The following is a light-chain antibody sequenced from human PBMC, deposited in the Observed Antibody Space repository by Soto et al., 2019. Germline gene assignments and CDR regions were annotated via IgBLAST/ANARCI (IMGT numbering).Light chain of an antibody. J-gene: IGLJ1*01. CDR2: DVN. Sequence: QSVLTQPRSVSGSPGQSVTISCTGTSSGVGVSNYVSWYRQHPGKAPKLMIFDVNKRPSGVPDRFSGSKSGNTASLTISGLQAEDEADYSCSSYSISTAYLFGTGTKVTVL. CDR1: SSGVGVSNY. CDR3: SSYSISTAYL. V-gene: IGLV2-11*01.